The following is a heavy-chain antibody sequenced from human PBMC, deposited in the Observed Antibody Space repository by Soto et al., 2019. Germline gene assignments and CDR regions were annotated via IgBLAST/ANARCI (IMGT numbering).Heavy chain of an antibody. J-gene: IGHJ6*02. Sequence: ASVKVSCKASGGTFSSYAISWVRQAPGQGLEWMGGIIPIFGTANYAQKIQGRVTITADESTSTAYMELSSLRSEDTAVYYCARDWSRTGAYYYYGMDVWGQGTTVTVSS. CDR3: ARDWSRTGAYYYYGMDV. CDR1: GGTFSSYA. D-gene: IGHD3-3*01. V-gene: IGHV1-69*13. CDR2: IIPIFGTA.